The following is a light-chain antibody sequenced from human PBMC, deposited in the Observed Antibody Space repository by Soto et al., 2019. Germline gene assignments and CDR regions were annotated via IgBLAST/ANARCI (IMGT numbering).Light chain of an antibody. Sequence: EIVLTQYPGTLSLSPRERATLSCRSSQSVIPNYLAWYQQKPGQAPRLLIYGASSRATGIPDRFSGSGSGTDFTLTITRLEPEDFAVYYCQQYASSPITVGQGTKVDIK. CDR3: QQYASSPIT. V-gene: IGKV3-20*01. CDR1: QSVIPNY. CDR2: GAS. J-gene: IGKJ1*01.